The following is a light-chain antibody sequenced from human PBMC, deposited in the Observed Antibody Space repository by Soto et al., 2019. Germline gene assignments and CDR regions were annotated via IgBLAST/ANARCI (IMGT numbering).Light chain of an antibody. CDR3: TSYTTRSPLVV. J-gene: IGLJ2*01. Sequence: QSALTQPASVSGSPGQSITVSCAGTSSDVGGYNYVSWYQQHPGKAPKLMIYDVSARPSGVSSRFSGSKSGDTASLTISGLQAEDEADYYCTSYTTRSPLVVFGGGTKLTVL. V-gene: IGLV2-14*01. CDR2: DVS. CDR1: SSDVGGYNY.